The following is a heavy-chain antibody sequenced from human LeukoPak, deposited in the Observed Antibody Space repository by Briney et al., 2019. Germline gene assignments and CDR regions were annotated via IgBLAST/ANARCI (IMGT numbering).Heavy chain of an antibody. J-gene: IGHJ4*02. Sequence: GGSLRLSCAASGFTFRSYSRNWVPRAPGRGLGGVSSISSSSSYIYYEDSVKGRFTISRDNAKNSLYLQMNSLRAEDTAVYYCARGGVLRYFDYWGQGTLVTVSS. D-gene: IGHD3-9*01. CDR3: ARGGVLRYFDY. CDR1: GFTFRSYS. V-gene: IGHV3-21*01. CDR2: ISSSSSYI.